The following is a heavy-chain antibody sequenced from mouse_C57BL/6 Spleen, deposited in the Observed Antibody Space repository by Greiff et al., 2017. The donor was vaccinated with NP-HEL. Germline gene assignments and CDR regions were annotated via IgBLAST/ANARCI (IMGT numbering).Heavy chain of an antibody. V-gene: IGHV3-6*01. Sequence: EVKLMESGPGLVKPSQSLSLTCSVTGYSITSGYYWNWIRQFPGNKLEWMGYISYDGSNNYNPSLKNRISITRDTSKNQFFLKLNSVTTEDTATYDCARDSGTEYFDYWGQGTTLTVSS. CDR1: GYSITSGYY. D-gene: IGHD4-1*01. CDR2: ISYDGSN. J-gene: IGHJ2*01. CDR3: ARDSGTEYFDY.